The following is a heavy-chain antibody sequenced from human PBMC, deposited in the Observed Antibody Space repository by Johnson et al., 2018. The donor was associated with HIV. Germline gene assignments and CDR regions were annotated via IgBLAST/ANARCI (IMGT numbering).Heavy chain of an antibody. CDR2: INSDGSSR. CDR3: AREPTTSDAFDI. D-gene: IGHD2/OR15-2a*01. Sequence: VQLVESGGGLVQPGGSLRLSCVVSGFTFSSYWMHWVRQAPGKGLVWVSRINSDGSSRNYADTVQGRFSISRDNAKNTLYLQMNSLRAEDTAVYYCAREPTTSDAFDIWGQGTMVTVS. CDR1: GFTFSSYW. J-gene: IGHJ3*02. V-gene: IGHV3-74*01.